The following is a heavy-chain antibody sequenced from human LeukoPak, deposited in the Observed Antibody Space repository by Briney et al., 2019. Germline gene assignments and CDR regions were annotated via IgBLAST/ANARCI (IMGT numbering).Heavy chain of an antibody. CDR1: GYTFTGYY. V-gene: IGHV1-2*02. CDR2: INPNSGGT. J-gene: IGHJ4*02. CDR3: ARAELDDFWSGFDY. D-gene: IGHD3-3*01. Sequence: ASVKVSCKASGYTFTGYYMHWVRQAPGQGLEWMGWINPNSGGTNYAQKFQGRVTMTRDTSISTAYMELSRLRSDDTAVYYCARAELDDFWSGFDYWGQGTLVTVSS.